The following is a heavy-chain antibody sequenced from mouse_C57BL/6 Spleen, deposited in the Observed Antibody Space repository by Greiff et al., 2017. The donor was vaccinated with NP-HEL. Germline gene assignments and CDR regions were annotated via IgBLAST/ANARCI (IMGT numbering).Heavy chain of an antibody. Sequence: QVQLQQPGAELVRPGSSVKLSCKASGYTFTSYWMHWVKQRPIQGLEWIGNIDPSDSETHYNQKFKDKATLTVDKSSSTAYMQLSSLTSEDSAVYYCHIYYDYGYFDYWGQGTTLTVSS. J-gene: IGHJ2*01. D-gene: IGHD2-4*01. CDR1: GYTFTSYW. CDR2: IDPSDSET. V-gene: IGHV1-52*01. CDR3: HIYYDYGYFDY.